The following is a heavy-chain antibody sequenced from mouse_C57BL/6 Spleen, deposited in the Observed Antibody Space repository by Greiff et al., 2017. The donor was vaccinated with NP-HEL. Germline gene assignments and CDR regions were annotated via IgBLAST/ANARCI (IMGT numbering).Heavy chain of an antibody. Sequence: EVQRVESGGGLVKPGGSLKLSCAASGFTFSDYGMHWVRQAPEKGLEWVAYISSGSSTIYYADTVKGRFTISRDNAKNTLFLQMTSLRSEDTAMYYCARRTYYYGSSYAMDYWGQGTSVTVSS. CDR2: ISSGSSTI. J-gene: IGHJ4*01. CDR1: GFTFSDYG. CDR3: ARRTYYYGSSYAMDY. V-gene: IGHV5-17*01. D-gene: IGHD1-1*01.